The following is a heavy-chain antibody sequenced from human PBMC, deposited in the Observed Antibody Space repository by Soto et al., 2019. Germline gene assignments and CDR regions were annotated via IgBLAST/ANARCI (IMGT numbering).Heavy chain of an antibody. D-gene: IGHD6-6*01. CDR3: ARGRAVEYSSSPYYFDY. J-gene: IGHJ4*02. Sequence: HTHPRSCDISVGSVCRTSAASNCFRQSPSRGLEWLGRTYYRSKWYNDYAVSVKSRITINPDTSKNQFSLQLNSVTPEDTAVYYCARGRAVEYSSSPYYFDYRGKGTLVTVSS. CDR1: VGSVCRTSAA. CDR2: TYYRSKWYN. V-gene: IGHV6-1*01.